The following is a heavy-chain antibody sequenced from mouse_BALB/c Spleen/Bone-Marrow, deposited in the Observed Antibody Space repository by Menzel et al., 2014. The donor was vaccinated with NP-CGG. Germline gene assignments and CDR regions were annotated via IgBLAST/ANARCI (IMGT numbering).Heavy chain of an antibody. CDR3: ARQEFAIYWYFDV. V-gene: IGHV14-3*02. CDR2: IDPANGNT. D-gene: IGHD1-3*01. J-gene: IGHJ1*01. Sequence: EVQLVESGAELVKPGASVKLSCSASGFNIKDTYMHWVKQRPEQGLEWIGRIDPANGNTKYDPKFQDKATITADTSSNTVDLQLSSLTFEDTAVYYCARQEFAIYWYFDVWGAGTTVPVSS. CDR1: GFNIKDTY.